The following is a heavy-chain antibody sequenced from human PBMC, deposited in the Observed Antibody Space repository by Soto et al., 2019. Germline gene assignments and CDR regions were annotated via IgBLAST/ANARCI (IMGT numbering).Heavy chain of an antibody. Sequence: QLQLQESGSGLVKPSQTLSLTCAVSGGSISSGGYSWSWIRQPPGKGLEWIGYIYHSGSTYYNPSLKRRVPISVDRSKNQFSLKLSSVTAADTAVYYCASQMTTVTTVAYWGQGTLVTVSS. CDR2: IYHSGST. J-gene: IGHJ4*02. CDR3: ASQMTTVTTVAY. V-gene: IGHV4-30-2*01. CDR1: GGSISSGGYS. D-gene: IGHD4-17*01.